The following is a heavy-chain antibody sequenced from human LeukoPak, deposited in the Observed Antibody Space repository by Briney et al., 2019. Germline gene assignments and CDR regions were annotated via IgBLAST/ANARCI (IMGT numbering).Heavy chain of an antibody. V-gene: IGHV3-11*01. D-gene: IGHD2-2*01. CDR3: ARSIPAGNRR. Sequence: PGGSLRLSCAASGFTFSDYYMSWIRPAPGKGLEWVSYISSSGSTIDYADSVKGRFTISRDNAKNSLYLQMNSLRAKDTAVYYCARSIPAGNRRWGQGTLVTVSS. CDR2: ISSSGSTI. J-gene: IGHJ4*02. CDR1: GFTFSDYY.